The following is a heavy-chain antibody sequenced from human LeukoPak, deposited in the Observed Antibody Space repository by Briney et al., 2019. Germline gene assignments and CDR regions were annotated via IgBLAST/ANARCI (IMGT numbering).Heavy chain of an antibody. D-gene: IGHD6-13*01. CDR2: FYIVGTT. CDR1: TFTVSNNY. J-gene: IGHJ4*02. V-gene: IGHV3-53*01. CDR3: AREPPGIAASGTGG. Sequence: PRRSLRLSCAASTFTVSNNYMNWVRQAPGKGLEWVSPFYIVGTTKYAASVKGRFTISRDNSKNTLYLQMNSLRVKDTAMYYCAREPPGIAASGTGGWGQGTLVTVSS.